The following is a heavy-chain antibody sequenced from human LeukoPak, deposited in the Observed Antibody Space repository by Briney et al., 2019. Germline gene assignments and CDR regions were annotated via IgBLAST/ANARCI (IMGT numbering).Heavy chain of an antibody. J-gene: IGHJ6*03. CDR2: IRSKAYGWTT. CDR1: GFTFGDYA. D-gene: IGHD5-18*01. V-gene: IGHV3-49*04. CDR3: TRDVLITAMGYYYYYYMDV. Sequence: GWSLRLSCTASGFTFGDYAMRWVRQAPGKGLEWVGFIRSKAYGWTTEYAASVKGRFTISRDDSKSIAYLQMNSLKTEDTAVNYCTRDVLITAMGYYYYYYMDVWGKGTTVTISS.